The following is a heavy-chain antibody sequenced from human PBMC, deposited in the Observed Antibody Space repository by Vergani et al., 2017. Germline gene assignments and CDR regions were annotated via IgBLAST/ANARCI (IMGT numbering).Heavy chain of an antibody. CDR3: ARDPGMTTVTTAPFDY. CDR2: ISSSSSTI. V-gene: IGHV3-48*01. CDR1: GFTFSSYS. J-gene: IGHJ4*02. D-gene: IGHD4-17*01. Sequence: EVQLVESGGGLVQPGGSLRLSCAASGFTFSSYSMNWVRQAPGKGLEWVSYISSSSSTIYYADSVKGRFTISRDNAKNSLYLQMNSLRAEDTAVYYCARDPGMTTVTTAPFDYWGQGTLVTVSS.